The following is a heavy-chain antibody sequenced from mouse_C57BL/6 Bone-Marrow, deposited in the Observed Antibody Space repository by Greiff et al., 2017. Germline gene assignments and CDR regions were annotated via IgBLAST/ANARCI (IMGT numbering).Heavy chain of an antibody. CDR1: GYTFTSYW. CDR3: AIIYYGNGCYAMDY. CDR2: IHPSDSDT. V-gene: IGHV1-74*01. J-gene: IGHJ4*01. D-gene: IGHD2-1*01. Sequence: QVQLQQPGAELVKPGASVKVSCKASGYTFTSYWMHWVKQRPGQGLEWIGRIHPSDSDTNYNQKFKGKATLTVDKSSSPAYMQLSSLTSEDSAVYYCAIIYYGNGCYAMDYWGQGTSVTVSS.